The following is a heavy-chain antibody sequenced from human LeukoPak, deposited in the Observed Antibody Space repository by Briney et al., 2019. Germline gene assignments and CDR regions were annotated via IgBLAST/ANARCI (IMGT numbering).Heavy chain of an antibody. D-gene: IGHD1-14*01. CDR2: IIPIFGTA. V-gene: IGHV1-69*01. CDR3: ARDYGTFGQRNWFDP. CDR1: GFTFSSYA. J-gene: IGHJ5*02. Sequence: PGGSLRLSCAASGFTFSSYAISWVRQAPGQGLEWMGGIIPIFGTANYAQKFQGRVTITADESTSTAYMELSSLRSEDTAVYYCARDYGTFGQRNWFDPWGQGTLVTVSS.